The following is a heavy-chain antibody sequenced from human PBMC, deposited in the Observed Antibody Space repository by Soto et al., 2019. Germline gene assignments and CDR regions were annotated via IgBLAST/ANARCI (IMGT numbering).Heavy chain of an antibody. J-gene: IGHJ4*02. CDR2: ISANNGNA. V-gene: IGHV1-18*01. CDR1: GYRFTSYG. D-gene: IGHD2-15*01. CDR3: ARKATGGPVDF. Sequence: ASVKVSCKASGYRFTSYGFTWVRQAPGQGLEWVGWISANNGNAHYAQKLQGRVTMTTDTATSTVYMELRSLRSDDTAVYYCARKATGGPVDFWGQGTLVTVSS.